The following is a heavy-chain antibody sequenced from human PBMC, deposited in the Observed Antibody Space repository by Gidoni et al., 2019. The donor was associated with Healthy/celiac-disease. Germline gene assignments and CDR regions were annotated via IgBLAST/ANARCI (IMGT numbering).Heavy chain of an antibody. D-gene: IGHD5-18*01. CDR3: TRERIQLWLLGGSDGGLDY. J-gene: IGHJ4*02. V-gene: IGHV3-49*04. CDR2: IRSKAYGGTT. CDR1: GFTFGAYA. Sequence: EVQLVESGGGLVQPGRSLRLSCTASGFTFGAYAMSWVRQAPGKGLEWVGFIRSKAYGGTTEYAASVKGRFTISRDDSKSIAYLQMNSLKTEDTAVYYCTRERIQLWLLGGSDGGLDYWGQGTLVTVSS.